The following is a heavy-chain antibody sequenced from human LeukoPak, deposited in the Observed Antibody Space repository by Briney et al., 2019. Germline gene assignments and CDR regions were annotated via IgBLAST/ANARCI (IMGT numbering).Heavy chain of an antibody. CDR3: TSWGDTTAEYFQR. Sequence: GGSLRLSCVVSGFTFNRCWMNWVRQAPGKGLEWVAHINPDGRDTYYVDSVKGRFIISRDNAQNSMYLQMNSLRVEDTAVYYCTSWGDTTAEYFQRWGQGTLVTVSS. CDR2: INPDGRDT. V-gene: IGHV3-7*01. D-gene: IGHD2-21*02. J-gene: IGHJ1*01. CDR1: GFTFNRCW.